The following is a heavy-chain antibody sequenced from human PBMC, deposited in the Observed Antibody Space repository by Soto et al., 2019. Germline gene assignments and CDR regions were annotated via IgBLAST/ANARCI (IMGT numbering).Heavy chain of an antibody. J-gene: IGHJ5*01. CDR2: TYYTSKWFN. Sequence: QVQLQQSGPRLVRPSQTLSLTCDISGDSVSSNSAAWNWIRQSPSRGLEWLGRTYYTSKWFNDYAESVRSRITINADTSKNQFSLQMNSVTPDDTAVYYCARDRLSISPDIVATFRSGYFARRCFDSWGQGTLVTVSS. V-gene: IGHV6-1*01. D-gene: IGHD5-12*01. CDR1: GDSVSSNSAA. CDR3: ARDRLSISPDIVATFRSGYFARRCFDS.